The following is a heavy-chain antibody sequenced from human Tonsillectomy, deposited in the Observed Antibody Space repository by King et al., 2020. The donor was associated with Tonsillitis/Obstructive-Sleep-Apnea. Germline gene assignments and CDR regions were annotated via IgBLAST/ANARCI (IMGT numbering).Heavy chain of an antibody. V-gene: IGHV4-34*01. CDR1: GGSFSGYY. CDR2: INHSGST. J-gene: IGHJ4*02. D-gene: IGHD3-22*01. CDR3: ARQDYFDSSGYREGYFDY. Sequence: VQLQKWGAGLLKPSEPLSLTCAVYGGSFSGYYWSWIRQPPGKGLEWIGEINHSGSTNYNPSLKSRVTISVDTSKNHFSLKLSSVTAADTAVYYCARQDYFDSSGYREGYFDYWGQGTLVTVSS.